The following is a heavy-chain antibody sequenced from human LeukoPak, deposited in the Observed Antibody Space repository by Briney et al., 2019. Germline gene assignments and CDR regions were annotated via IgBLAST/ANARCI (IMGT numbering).Heavy chain of an antibody. Sequence: PGGSLRLSCAASGFTFSSYWMSWVRQAPGKGLEWVANIKQDGSEKYYVDSVKGRLTISRDNAKNSLYLQMNSLRAEDTAVYYCAMGKYGDPDAFDIWGQGTMVTVSS. CDR1: GFTFSSYW. CDR2: IKQDGSEK. V-gene: IGHV3-7*01. CDR3: AMGKYGDPDAFDI. J-gene: IGHJ3*02. D-gene: IGHD4-17*01.